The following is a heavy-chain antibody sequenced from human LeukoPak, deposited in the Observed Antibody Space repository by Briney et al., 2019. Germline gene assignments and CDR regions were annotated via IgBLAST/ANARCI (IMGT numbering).Heavy chain of an antibody. CDR1: GGTFSSYA. D-gene: IGHD2-2*01. V-gene: IGHV1-69*13. J-gene: IGHJ6*03. CDR3: ARGAVPAAMENYYYYMDV. Sequence: GASVKVSCKASGGTFSSYAISWVRQAPGQGLEWMGGIIPIFGTANYAQKFQGRVTITADESTSTAYMELSSLRSEDTAVYYCARGAVPAAMENYYYYMDVWGKGTTVTISS. CDR2: IIPIFGTA.